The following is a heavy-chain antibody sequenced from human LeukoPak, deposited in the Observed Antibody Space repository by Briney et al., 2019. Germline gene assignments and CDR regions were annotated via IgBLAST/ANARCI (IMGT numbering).Heavy chain of an antibody. J-gene: IGHJ4*02. CDR2: LNHSRST. Sequence: SETLSFTCAVYGGSFSGYYWSWIRQPPGKGLEWIGKLNHSRSTNYNPSLKSRVTISVDTSKNLFSRKLGSVTAADTAVYYCERDGMTRRTRAFDYWGQGTLVTVSS. CDR1: GGSFSGYY. CDR3: ERDGMTRRTRAFDY. V-gene: IGHV4-34*01. D-gene: IGHD4-11*01.